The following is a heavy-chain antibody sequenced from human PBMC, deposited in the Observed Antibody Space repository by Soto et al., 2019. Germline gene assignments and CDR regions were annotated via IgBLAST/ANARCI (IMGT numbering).Heavy chain of an antibody. CDR1: GFTFSSYG. V-gene: IGHV3-33*01. CDR3: ARDWDHSSGWPSLLSYFDY. J-gene: IGHJ4*02. Sequence: QVQLVESGGGVVQPGRSLRLSCAASGFTFSSYGMHWVRQAPGKGLEWVAVIWYDGSNKYYADSVKGRFTISRDNSKNTLYLQMNSLRAEDTAVYYCARDWDHSSGWPSLLSYFDYWGQGTLVTVSS. CDR2: IWYDGSNK. D-gene: IGHD6-19*01.